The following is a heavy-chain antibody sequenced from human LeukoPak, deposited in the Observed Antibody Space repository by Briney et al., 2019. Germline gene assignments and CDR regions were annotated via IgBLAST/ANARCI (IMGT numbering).Heavy chain of an antibody. Sequence: PSETLSLTCTVSGDSISTYYWSWIRQPPGKGLEWIGYIYYRVTSDYNPSLKSRVTISADTSKNQFSLKLSSVTAADTAVYYCARDRGRGLGRIAATGYFDYWGQGTLVTVSS. V-gene: IGHV4-59*12. CDR3: ARDRGRGLGRIAATGYFDY. J-gene: IGHJ4*02. CDR1: GDSISTYY. CDR2: IYYRVTS. D-gene: IGHD6-13*01.